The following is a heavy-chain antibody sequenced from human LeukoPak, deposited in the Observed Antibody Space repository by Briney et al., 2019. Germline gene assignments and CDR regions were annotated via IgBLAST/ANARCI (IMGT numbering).Heavy chain of an antibody. D-gene: IGHD3-22*01. V-gene: IGHV3-49*04. CDR3: TRDSHSVDSGYFEFDY. CDR1: GFTFGDYA. Sequence: GGSLRLSCKALGFTFGDYAMNWVRQAPGKGLEWVGFIRSEGHGGTPEYATSVKGRFTISRDDSKSIAYLQMNSLKTEDTAMYYCTRDSHSVDSGYFEFDYWGQGTLVTVSS. CDR2: IRSEGHGGTP. J-gene: IGHJ4*02.